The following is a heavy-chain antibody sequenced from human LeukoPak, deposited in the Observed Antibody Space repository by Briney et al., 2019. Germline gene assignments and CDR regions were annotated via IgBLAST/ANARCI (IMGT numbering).Heavy chain of an antibody. J-gene: IGHJ6*03. V-gene: IGHV3-11*01. CDR2: ISGDGGDI. D-gene: IGHD2-15*01. CDR3: AKDCRTGDYYYYYMDV. Sequence: PGGSLRLSCATSGFTFSDYYMSWIRQAPGKGLEWLSYISGDGGDINYADSVGGRFTVSRDNAKNALYLQMNSLRAEDTAVYYCAKDCRTGDYYYYYMDVWGKGTTVTVSS. CDR1: GFTFSDYY.